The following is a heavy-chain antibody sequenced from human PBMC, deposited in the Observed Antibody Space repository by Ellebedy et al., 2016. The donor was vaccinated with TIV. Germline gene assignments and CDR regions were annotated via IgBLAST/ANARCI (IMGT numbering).Heavy chain of an antibody. CDR2: ISARGRIT. J-gene: IGHJ4*02. V-gene: IGHV3-23*01. CDR1: GFPFSSYA. CDR3: AKELTYGSGRPLDH. D-gene: IGHD3-10*01. Sequence: PGGSLRLSCAASGFPFSSYAISWVRQAPGKGLELVSVISARGRITYYADSVEGRFTISRDNSKNTLYLQMNSLRAEDPAIYYCAKELTYGSGRPLDHWGQGTLVTVSS.